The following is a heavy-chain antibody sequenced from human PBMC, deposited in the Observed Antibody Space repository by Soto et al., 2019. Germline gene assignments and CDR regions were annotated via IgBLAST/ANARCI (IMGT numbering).Heavy chain of an antibody. J-gene: IGHJ5*02. V-gene: IGHV1-69*13. D-gene: IGHD5-12*01. CDR1: GGTFSGYA. CDR3: ARGDRGGYALKFDP. CDR2: IIPIFGTA. Sequence: SVKVSCKASGGTFSGYAISWVRQAPGQGLEWMGGIIPIFGTANYAQKFQGRVTITADESTSTAYMELSSLRSEDTAVYYCARGDRGGYALKFDPWGQGTLVTVSS.